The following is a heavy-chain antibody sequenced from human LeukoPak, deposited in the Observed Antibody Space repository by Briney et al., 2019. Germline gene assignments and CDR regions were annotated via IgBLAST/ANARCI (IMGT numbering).Heavy chain of an antibody. D-gene: IGHD3-22*01. Sequence: ASVKVSCKASGGTFSSYAISWVRQAPGQGLEWMGGIIPIFGTTNYAQKFQGRVTITADESTSTAYMELSSLRSEDTAVYYCARSTNCYDSSGYFDYFGYWGQGTLVTVSS. CDR2: IIPIFGTT. CDR3: ARSTNCYDSSGYFDYFGY. CDR1: GGTFSSYA. J-gene: IGHJ4*02. V-gene: IGHV1-69*01.